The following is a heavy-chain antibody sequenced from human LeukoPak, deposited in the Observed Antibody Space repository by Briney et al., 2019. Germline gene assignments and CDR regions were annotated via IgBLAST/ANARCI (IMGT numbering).Heavy chain of an antibody. CDR2: INPNSGGT. Sequence: ASVKVSCKAFGYTFTGYYMHWVRQAPGQGLEWMGWINPNSGGTNYAQKFQGRVTMTRDTSISTAYMELSRLRSDDTAVYYCARDGGYCSSTSCYHWFDPWGQGTLVTVSS. J-gene: IGHJ5*02. CDR3: ARDGGYCSSTSCYHWFDP. V-gene: IGHV1-2*02. CDR1: GYTFTGYY. D-gene: IGHD2-2*01.